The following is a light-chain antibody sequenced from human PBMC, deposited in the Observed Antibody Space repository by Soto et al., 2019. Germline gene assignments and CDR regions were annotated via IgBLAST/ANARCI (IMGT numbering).Light chain of an antibody. J-gene: IGKJ1*01. V-gene: IGKV1-27*01. Sequence: DIQMSQSQSSLSASVGDRVTITCRASRGISNYLAWYQQKPGKVPKVLIYAASTLPSGVPSRFSGSGSGTDFTLTISSLQPEDGATYYCQNYNTPPLTFGRGTKVDIK. CDR2: AAS. CDR1: RGISNY. CDR3: QNYNTPPLT.